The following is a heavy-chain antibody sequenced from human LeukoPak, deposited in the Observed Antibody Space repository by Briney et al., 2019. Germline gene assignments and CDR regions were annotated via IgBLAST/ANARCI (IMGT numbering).Heavy chain of an antibody. J-gene: IGHJ4*02. CDR3: ASWTPKSCFDY. D-gene: IGHD1-26*01. V-gene: IGHV4-34*01. CDR1: GGSFSGYY. CDR2: INHSGST. Sequence: SETLSLTCAVYGGSFSGYYWSWIRQPPGKGLEWIGEINHSGSTNYNPSLKSRVTISVDTSKNQFSLKLSSVTAADTAVYCCASWTPKSCFDYWGQGTLVTVSS.